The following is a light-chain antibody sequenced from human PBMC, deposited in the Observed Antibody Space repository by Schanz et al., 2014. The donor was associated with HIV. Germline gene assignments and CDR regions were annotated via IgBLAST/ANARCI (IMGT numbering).Light chain of an antibody. CDR1: SSDVGGYNH. CDR2: DVD. J-gene: IGLJ3*02. Sequence: QSALTQPASVSGSPGQSITISCTGTSSDVGGYNHVSWYQQHPGKAPKLLIYDVDNRPSGVSSRFSASKSGNTASLTISGLQAEDEADYYCGSYTSSNTPWMFGGGTKLTVL. V-gene: IGLV2-14*03. CDR3: GSYTSSNTPWM.